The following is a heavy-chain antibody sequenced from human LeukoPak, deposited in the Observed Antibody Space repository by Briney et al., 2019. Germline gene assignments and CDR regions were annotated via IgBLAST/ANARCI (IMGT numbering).Heavy chain of an antibody. V-gene: IGHV1-8*01. CDR3: ARVSRWGQPLLY. Sequence: GASVKVSCKASGYTFTSYDINWVRQATGQGLEWMGWMNPNSGNTGYAQKFQGGVTMTRNTSISTAYMELSSLRSEDTAVYYCARVSRWGQPLLYWGQGTLVTVSS. CDR2: MNPNSGNT. CDR1: GYTFTSYD. D-gene: IGHD2-21*02. J-gene: IGHJ4*02.